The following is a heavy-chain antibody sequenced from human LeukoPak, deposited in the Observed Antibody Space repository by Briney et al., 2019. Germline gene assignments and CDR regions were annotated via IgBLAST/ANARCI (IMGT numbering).Heavy chain of an antibody. J-gene: IGHJ4*02. CDR2: IIPIFGTA. Sequence: GASVKVSCKASGGTFSSYAISWVRQAPGQGLEWMGGIIPIFGTANYAQKFQGRVTITADKSTSTAYMELSSLRSEDTAVYYCAWRGATPPFDYWGQGTLVTVSS. CDR3: AWRGATPPFDY. D-gene: IGHD1-26*01. V-gene: IGHV1-69*06. CDR1: GGTFSSYA.